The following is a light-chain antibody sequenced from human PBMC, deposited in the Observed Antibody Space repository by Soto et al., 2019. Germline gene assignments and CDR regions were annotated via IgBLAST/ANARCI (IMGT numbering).Light chain of an antibody. CDR3: QQYYRPPKP. J-gene: IGKJ1*01. CDR2: WAS. V-gene: IGKV4-1*01. Sequence: DIVMTQSPDSLAVSLGERATINCKSSQSVLYSSNNKNYLAWYQQKPGQPPKLLIYWASTRESGVPDRFSGSGSGTDFTLTISRLQAEDVAVYYCQQYYRPPKPFGQGTKVEIK. CDR1: QSVLYSSNNKNY.